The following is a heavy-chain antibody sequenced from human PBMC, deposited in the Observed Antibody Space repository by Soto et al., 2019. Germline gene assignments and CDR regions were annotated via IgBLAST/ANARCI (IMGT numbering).Heavy chain of an antibody. CDR2: ISPYNGDT. J-gene: IGHJ6*03. CDR3: ARSLSMAHYYYYMDV. CDR1: GYTFTTYG. Sequence: ASVKVSCKASGYTFTTYGISWVRQAPGQGLEWMGWISPYNGDTHYAERFQGRLTMTTDTSATSAYMELRTLSSDDRAVYFCARSLSMAHYYYYMDVWGKGTTVPVSS. V-gene: IGHV1-18*01.